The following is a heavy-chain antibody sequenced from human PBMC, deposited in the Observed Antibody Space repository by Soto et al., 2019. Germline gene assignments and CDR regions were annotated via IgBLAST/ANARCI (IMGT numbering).Heavy chain of an antibody. CDR1: GFTFSSYA. CDR2: ISGSGAST. CDR3: AKNDILTGHDTCYY. V-gene: IGHV3-23*01. J-gene: IGHJ4*02. Sequence: EVQLLESGGGLVQPGGSLRLSCAASGFTFSSYAMSWVRQAPGKGLEWVSAISGSGASTSYADSVKGRFTISRDNSKNTLYLEINSLRAEYTAVYYCAKNDILTGHDTCYYWCQGSLVTVSS. D-gene: IGHD3-9*01.